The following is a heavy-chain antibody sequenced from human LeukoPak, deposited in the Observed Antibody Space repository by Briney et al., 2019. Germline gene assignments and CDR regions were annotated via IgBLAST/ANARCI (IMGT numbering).Heavy chain of an antibody. CDR1: GYTFTSYY. CDR2: INPSGGST. D-gene: IGHD6-13*01. V-gene: IGHV1-46*01. CDR3: AREGREAAGFDY. Sequence: ASVNVSCKASGYTFTSYYMHWVRQAPGQGLEWMGIINPSGGSTSYAQKFQGRVTMTRDTSTSTVYMELSSLRSEDTAVYYCAREGREAAGFDYWGQGTLVTVSS. J-gene: IGHJ4*02.